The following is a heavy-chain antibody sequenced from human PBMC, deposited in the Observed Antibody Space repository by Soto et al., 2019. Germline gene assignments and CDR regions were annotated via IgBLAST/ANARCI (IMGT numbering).Heavy chain of an antibody. CDR1: GFTFSSYG. J-gene: IGHJ4*02. Sequence: GGSLRLSCAASGFTFSSYGMHWVRQAPGKGLEWVAVISYDGSNKYYADSVKGRFTISRDNSKNTLYLQMNSLRAEDTAVYYCAKDLSSGYYNPLYWGQGTLVTVSS. CDR3: AKDLSSGYYNPLY. V-gene: IGHV3-30*18. D-gene: IGHD3-22*01. CDR2: ISYDGSNK.